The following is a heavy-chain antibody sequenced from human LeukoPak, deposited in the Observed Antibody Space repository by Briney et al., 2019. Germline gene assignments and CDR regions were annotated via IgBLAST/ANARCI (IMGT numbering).Heavy chain of an antibody. CDR1: GFTVSSYY. V-gene: IGHV3-53*01. CDR3: ARSYSNHLFGMDV. CDR2: IYSGGST. J-gene: IGHJ6*02. D-gene: IGHD4-11*01. Sequence: GGSLRLSCAASGFTVSSYYMTWVRQAPGKGLEWVSVIYSGGSTYYADSVKGGVAISRDNSKNTVFLQMNSVRAEDTAVYYCARSYSNHLFGMDVWGQGTAVTVSS.